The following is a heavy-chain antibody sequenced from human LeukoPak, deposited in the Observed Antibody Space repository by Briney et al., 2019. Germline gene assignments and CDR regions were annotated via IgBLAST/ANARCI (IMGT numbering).Heavy chain of an antibody. Sequence: SETLSLTCTVSGGSISSSSYYCGWIRQPPGKGLEWIGSIYYSGSTYYNPSLKSRVTISVDTSKNQFSLKLSSVTAADTAVYYCARLRYYYDSSGYYPGMDAFDIWGQGTMVTVSS. J-gene: IGHJ3*02. CDR1: GGSISSSSYY. CDR2: IYYSGST. V-gene: IGHV4-39*01. D-gene: IGHD3-22*01. CDR3: ARLRYYYDSSGYYPGMDAFDI.